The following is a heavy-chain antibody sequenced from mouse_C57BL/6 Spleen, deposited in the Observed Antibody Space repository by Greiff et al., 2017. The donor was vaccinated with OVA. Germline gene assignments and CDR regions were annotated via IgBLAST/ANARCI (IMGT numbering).Heavy chain of an antibody. CDR3: ARHNGYDYFDY. CDR2: ISGGGGNT. V-gene: IGHV5-9*01. J-gene: IGHJ2*01. Sequence: EVQGVESGGGLVKPGGSLKLSCAASGFTFSSYTMSWVRQTPEKRLEWVATISGGGGNTYYPDSVKGRFTISRDNAKNTLYLQMSSLRSEDTALYYCARHNGYDYFDYWGQGTTLTVSS. CDR1: GFTFSSYT. D-gene: IGHD2-2*01.